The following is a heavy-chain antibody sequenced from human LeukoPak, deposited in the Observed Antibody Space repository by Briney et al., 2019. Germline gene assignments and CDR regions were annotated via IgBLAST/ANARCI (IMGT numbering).Heavy chain of an antibody. J-gene: IGHJ3*02. D-gene: IGHD1-26*01. CDR3: ARGFKGSPDALDI. Sequence: PGGSLRLSCAASGFTFSTYNMNWVRQAPGKGLEWVSSITSSSSYIYYADSVKGRFTISRDNAKNSLYLQMNSLRAEDTAVYYCARGFKGSPDALDIWGQGTMVTVSS. V-gene: IGHV3-21*01. CDR1: GFTFSTYN. CDR2: ITSSSSYI.